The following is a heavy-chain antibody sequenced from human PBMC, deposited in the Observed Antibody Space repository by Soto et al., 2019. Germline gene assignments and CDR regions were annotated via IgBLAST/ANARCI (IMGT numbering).Heavy chain of an antibody. J-gene: IGHJ4*02. Sequence: GGSLRLSCAASGFTFSNAWMSWVRQAPGKGLEWVGRIKSKTDGGTTDYAAPVKGRFTISRDDSKNTLYLQMNSLKTEDTAVYYCTTEDSSGLPFDYWGQGTLVTVSS. CDR3: TTEDSSGLPFDY. D-gene: IGHD6-19*01. CDR2: IKSKTDGGTT. V-gene: IGHV3-15*01. CDR1: GFTFSNAW.